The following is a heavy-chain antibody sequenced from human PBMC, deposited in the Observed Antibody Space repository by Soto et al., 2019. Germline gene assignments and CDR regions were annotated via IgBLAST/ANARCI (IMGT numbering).Heavy chain of an antibody. CDR2: IWYDGSNK. V-gene: IGHV3-33*01. D-gene: IGHD3-10*01. CDR1: GFTFSSYG. J-gene: IGHJ6*03. Sequence: GGSLRLSCAASGFTFSSYGMHWVRQAPGKGLEWVAVIWYDGSNKYYADSVKGRFTISRDISKNTLYLQMNSLRAEDTAVYYCARDFFYYYGSGSYLTGSYMDVWGKGSTVTVSS. CDR3: ARDFFYYYGSGSYLTGSYMDV.